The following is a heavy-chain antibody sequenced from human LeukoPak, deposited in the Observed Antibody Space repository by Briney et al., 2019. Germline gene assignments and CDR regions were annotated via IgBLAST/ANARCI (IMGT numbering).Heavy chain of an antibody. J-gene: IGHJ6*03. CDR1: GYTFTIYG. CDR3: ARDSSGSYRRPPYYYYYYMDV. V-gene: IGHV1-18*01. CDR2: ISAYNGNT. D-gene: IGHD1-26*01. Sequence: GASVTVSCKASGYTFTIYGISWVRQAPGQGLEWMGWISAYNGNTNYAQKLQGRVTMTTDTSTSTAYMELRSLRSDDTAVYYCARDSSGSYRRPPYYYYYYMDVWGKGTTVTISS.